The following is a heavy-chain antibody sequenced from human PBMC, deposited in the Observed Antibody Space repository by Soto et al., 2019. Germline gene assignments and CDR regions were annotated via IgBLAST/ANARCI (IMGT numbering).Heavy chain of an antibody. CDR2: INPNSGGT. D-gene: IGHD6-19*01. Sequence: ASVKVSCKASGYTFTDYYMHWVRQAPGQGLEWMGWINPNSGGTNYAQKFQGRVTMTRDTSISTAYMELNRLRSDDTAVYYCARDQSPSSGWPGMDVWGQGTTVTVSS. J-gene: IGHJ6*02. V-gene: IGHV1-2*02. CDR1: GYTFTDYY. CDR3: ARDQSPSSGWPGMDV.